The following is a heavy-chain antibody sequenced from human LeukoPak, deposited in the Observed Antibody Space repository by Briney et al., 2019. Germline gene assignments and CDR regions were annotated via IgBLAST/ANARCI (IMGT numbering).Heavy chain of an antibody. J-gene: IGHJ4*02. D-gene: IGHD5-12*01. CDR2: IHFGGST. V-gene: IGHV4-59*01. CDR1: DDSISSYY. CDR3: ARDYSRYRYFDY. Sequence: PSETLSLTCTVSDDSISSYYWNWIRQPPGKGLEWIGYIHFGGSTNYNPSLKRRVTISRDTSKNQFSLKLTSVTGPDTAVYYCARDYSRYRYFDYWGQGILVTVSS.